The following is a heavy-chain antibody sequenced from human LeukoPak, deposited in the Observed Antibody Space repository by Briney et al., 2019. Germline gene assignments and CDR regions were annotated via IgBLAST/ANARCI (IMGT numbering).Heavy chain of an antibody. V-gene: IGHV3-7*01. CDR1: GFTFSSYW. D-gene: IGHD4-17*01. Sequence: GGSLRLSCAASGFTFSSYWMSWVRQAPGKGLEWVANIKQDGSEKYYVDSVKGRFTISRDNAKNSLYLQMDSLRAEDTAVYYCARDDSQDYGDYVGGAFDIWGQGTMVTVSS. CDR2: IKQDGSEK. J-gene: IGHJ3*02. CDR3: ARDDSQDYGDYVGGAFDI.